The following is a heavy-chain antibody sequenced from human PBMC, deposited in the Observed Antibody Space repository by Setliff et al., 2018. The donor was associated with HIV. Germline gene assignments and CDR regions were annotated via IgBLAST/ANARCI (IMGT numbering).Heavy chain of an antibody. CDR2: IYTSGST. D-gene: IGHD1-26*01. CDR3: ARDRYGGTYDAFEI. J-gene: IGHJ3*02. Sequence: SETLSLTCTVSGGSITSGSYYWSWIRQPAGKGLEWIGHIYTSGSTNYNPPLKSRVIMSVDTSKKQFYLKLSSVTAADTAVYYCARDRYGGTYDAFEIWGQGTMVTVSS. V-gene: IGHV4-61*09. CDR1: GGSITSGSYY.